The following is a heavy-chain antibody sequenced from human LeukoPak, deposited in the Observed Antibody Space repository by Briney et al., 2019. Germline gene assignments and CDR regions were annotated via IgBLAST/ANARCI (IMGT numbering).Heavy chain of an antibody. CDR1: GGTFSSYG. J-gene: IGHJ3*01. V-gene: IGHV1-18*01. Sequence: GASVKVSCKASGGTFSSYGISWVRQAPGQGLEWMGWISAYNGNTNFAQKVQGRVTMTTDASTSTAYMELRSLRSDDTAVYYCARDPLTDHLPVPDAFDFWGQGTMVTVSS. CDR2: ISAYNGNT. CDR3: ARDPLTDHLPVPDAFDF. D-gene: IGHD2-2*01.